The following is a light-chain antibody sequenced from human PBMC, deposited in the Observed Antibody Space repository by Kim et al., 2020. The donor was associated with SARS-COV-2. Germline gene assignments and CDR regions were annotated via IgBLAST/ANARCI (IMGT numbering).Light chain of an antibody. V-gene: IGLV3-1*01. CDR3: QAWDSSTGV. J-gene: IGLJ2*01. CDR2: QDS. Sequence: SYELTQPPSVSVSPGQTASITCSGDKLEDNYACWYQLKPGQSPVLVIYQDSKRPSGIPERFSGSNSGNTATLTISGTQAMDEADYYCQAWDSSTGVFDGGTQLTVL. CDR1: KLEDNY.